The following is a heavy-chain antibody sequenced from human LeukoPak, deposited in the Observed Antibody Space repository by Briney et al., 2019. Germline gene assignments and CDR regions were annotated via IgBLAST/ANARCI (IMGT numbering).Heavy chain of an antibody. J-gene: IGHJ4*02. CDR1: GGTFSSYA. D-gene: IGHD5-12*01. Sequence: SVKVSCKASGGTFSSYAISWVRQAPGQGLEWMGGIIPIFGTANYAQKFQGRVTITADESTSTAYMELSSLRSEDTAVYYCAREGYDWEGFDYWGQGTLVTVSS. V-gene: IGHV1-69*13. CDR3: AREGYDWEGFDY. CDR2: IIPIFGTA.